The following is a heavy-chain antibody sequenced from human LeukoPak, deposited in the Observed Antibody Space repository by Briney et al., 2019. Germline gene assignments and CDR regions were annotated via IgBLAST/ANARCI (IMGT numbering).Heavy chain of an antibody. D-gene: IGHD1-26*01. J-gene: IGHJ4*02. V-gene: IGHV4-59*08. CDR1: GGSISSYY. Sequence: SETLSLTCTVSGGSISSYYWSWIRQPPGKGLEWIGYIYYSGSTYYNPSLKSRVTISVDTSRNQLSLKLSSVIAADTAVYYCARQATGPFDYWGQGTLVTVSS. CDR2: IYYSGST. CDR3: ARQATGPFDY.